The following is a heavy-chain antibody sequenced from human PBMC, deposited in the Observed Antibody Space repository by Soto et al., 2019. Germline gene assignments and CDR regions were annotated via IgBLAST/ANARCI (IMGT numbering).Heavy chain of an antibody. Sequence: SETLSLTCTVSGGSISSSSYYWGWIRQPPGKGLEWIGSIYYSGSTYYNPSLKSRVTISVDTSKNQFSLKLSSVTAADTAVYYCARLIRRSMGGSLRGGWFDPWGQGTLVTVSS. CDR1: GGSISSSSYY. V-gene: IGHV4-39*01. J-gene: IGHJ5*02. CDR2: IYYSGST. CDR3: ARLIRRSMGGSLRGGWFDP. D-gene: IGHD3-10*01.